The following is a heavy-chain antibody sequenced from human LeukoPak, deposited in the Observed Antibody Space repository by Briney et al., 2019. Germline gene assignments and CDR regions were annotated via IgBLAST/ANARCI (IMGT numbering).Heavy chain of an antibody. CDR3: ARGPWVIRPPDLAY. V-gene: IGHV3-21*01. J-gene: IGHJ4*02. D-gene: IGHD2-21*01. CDR1: GFNLRIYR. Sequence: GGSLSLSCAASGFNLRIYRMKCVRRSPGEGREWGSSIISRNSYIYYAHSVKGLFTISRDNAKNALYLHMNSLRGEDTCVYYFARGPWVIRPPDLAYWGQGTLATVSS. CDR2: IISRNSYI.